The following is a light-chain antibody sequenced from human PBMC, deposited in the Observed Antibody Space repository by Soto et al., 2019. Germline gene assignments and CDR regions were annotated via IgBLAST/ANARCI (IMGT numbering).Light chain of an antibody. Sequence: EIVMTQSPATLSVSPGERATLSCRASQSVYSNLAWYQQKPGQAPRLLIYGTSTRATGIPARFSGSGSGTEFSLTISSLQSEDFAVYYCQQYNNWPLTFGGGTTVESK. J-gene: IGKJ4*01. CDR1: QSVYSN. CDR2: GTS. V-gene: IGKV3-15*01. CDR3: QQYNNWPLT.